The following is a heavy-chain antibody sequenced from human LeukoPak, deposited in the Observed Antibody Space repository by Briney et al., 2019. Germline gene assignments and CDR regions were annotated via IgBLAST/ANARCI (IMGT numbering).Heavy chain of an antibody. D-gene: IGHD3-10*02. CDR3: AKTPPRYYVKGSYPDY. CDR1: RFIFTSYD. J-gene: IGHJ4*02. Sequence: GGSLRLSCATSRFIFTSYDMHWFRQAPGKGLEWVAFIRYSETETYYADSVKGRFTISRDNSKDTLYQQMNSLRAEDTAVYYCAKTPPRYYVKGSYPDYWGQGTLVTVSS. CDR2: IRYSETET. V-gene: IGHV3-30*02.